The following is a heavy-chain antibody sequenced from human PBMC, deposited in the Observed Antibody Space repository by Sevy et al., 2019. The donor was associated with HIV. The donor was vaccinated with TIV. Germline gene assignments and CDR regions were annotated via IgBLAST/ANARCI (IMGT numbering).Heavy chain of an antibody. Sequence: GGSLRLSCAVSGFTFSDYGMSWVRQAPGKGLEWVSSASGRGGDTYYIDSVKGRFTVSRDTSKNTLFLQMNSVRAEDTAVYYCARERSCGGDCYYFDYWGQGTLVTVSS. J-gene: IGHJ4*02. V-gene: IGHV3-23*01. CDR2: ASGRGGDT. CDR3: ARERSCGGDCYYFDY. CDR1: GFTFSDYG. D-gene: IGHD2-21*02.